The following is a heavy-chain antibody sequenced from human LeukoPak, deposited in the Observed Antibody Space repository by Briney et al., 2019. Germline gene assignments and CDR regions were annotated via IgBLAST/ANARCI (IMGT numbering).Heavy chain of an antibody. CDR1: GGSISSYY. V-gene: IGHV4-59*01. Sequence: SETLSLTCTVSGGSISSYYWSWIRQPPGKGLEWIGYIYYSGSTNYNPSLKSRVTISVDTSKNQFSLKLSSVTAADTAVYYCARDPDGDSPPAGFDYWGQGTLVTVSS. J-gene: IGHJ4*02. CDR2: IYYSGST. D-gene: IGHD4-17*01. CDR3: ARDPDGDSPPAGFDY.